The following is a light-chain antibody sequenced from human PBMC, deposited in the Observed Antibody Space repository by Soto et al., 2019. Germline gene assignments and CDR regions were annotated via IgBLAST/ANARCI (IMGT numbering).Light chain of an antibody. CDR3: QQRSNWPPRS. Sequence: EIVLTQSPATLSLSPGERATLSCRASQSVSNYLAWYQQKPGQAPRLLIFDASNRATGIPARFSGSGSGTDFTLTISSLEPEDFAVYYCQQRSNWPPRSFGQGTRLESK. J-gene: IGKJ5*01. V-gene: IGKV3-11*01. CDR1: QSVSNY. CDR2: DAS.